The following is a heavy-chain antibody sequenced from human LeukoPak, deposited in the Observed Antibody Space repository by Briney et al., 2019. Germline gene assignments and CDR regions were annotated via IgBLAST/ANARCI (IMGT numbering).Heavy chain of an antibody. CDR3: ARVPTYSYGLYY. CDR1: GFTFSGYD. Sequence: GGSLRLSCTASGFTFSGYDMSWVRQAPGKGLEWVANIKQDGSEKYYVDSGEGRFTISRDNAKNSLYLQMNSLRAEDTAVYYCARVPTYSYGLYYWGQGTLVTVSS. CDR2: IKQDGSEK. D-gene: IGHD5-18*01. J-gene: IGHJ4*02. V-gene: IGHV3-7*01.